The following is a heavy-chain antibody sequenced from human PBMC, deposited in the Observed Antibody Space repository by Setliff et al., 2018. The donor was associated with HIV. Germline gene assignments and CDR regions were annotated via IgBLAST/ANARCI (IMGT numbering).Heavy chain of an antibody. J-gene: IGHJ4*02. CDR3: AKSHMVRGVIQY. Sequence: PGGSLRLSCGASGFTFSDYYMSWIRQAPGKGLEWIAYISSAGSIKYYIDSVKGRFTISRDNAKSSLHLHMNSLRAEDTAVYYCAKSHMVRGVIQYWGRGTLVTVSS. CDR1: GFTFSDYY. CDR2: ISSAGSIK. V-gene: IGHV3-11*04. D-gene: IGHD3-10*01.